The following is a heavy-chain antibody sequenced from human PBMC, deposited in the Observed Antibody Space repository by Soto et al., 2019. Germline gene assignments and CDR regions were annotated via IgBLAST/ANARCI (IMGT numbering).Heavy chain of an antibody. V-gene: IGHV4-4*02. J-gene: IGHJ5*02. CDR3: ARAHCSGGSCYSVQHWFDP. Sequence: QVQLQESGPGLVKPSGTLSLTCAVSGGSISSSNWWSWVRQPPGKGLEWIGEMYHSGSTNHNPSLKSRVTISVDKSKNQFSLKLSSVTAADPAVYYCARAHCSGGSCYSVQHWFDPWGQGTLVTVSS. CDR1: GGSISSSNW. D-gene: IGHD2-15*01. CDR2: MYHSGST.